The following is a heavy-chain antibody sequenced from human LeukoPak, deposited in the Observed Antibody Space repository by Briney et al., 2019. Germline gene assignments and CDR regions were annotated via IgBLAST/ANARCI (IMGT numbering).Heavy chain of an antibody. D-gene: IGHD5-18*01. CDR3: ATPYLSNLESIQLWGYAFDI. CDR2: ISGSGGST. Sequence: PGGSLRLSCAAPGFTFSSYAMSWVRQAPGKGLEWVSAISGSGGSTYYADSVKGRFTISRDNSKNTLYLQMNSLRAEDTAVYYCATPYLSNLESIQLWGYAFDIWGQGTMVTVSS. V-gene: IGHV3-23*01. CDR1: GFTFSSYA. J-gene: IGHJ3*02.